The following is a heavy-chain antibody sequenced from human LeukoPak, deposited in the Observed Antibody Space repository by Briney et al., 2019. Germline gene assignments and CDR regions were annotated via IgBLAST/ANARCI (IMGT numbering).Heavy chain of an antibody. CDR1: GGSISSGGYS. CDR3: ARDAGDYYFDY. Sequence: SETLSLTCAGSGGSISSGGYSWSWIRQPPGRGLEWIGYIYHSGSTYYNPSLKSRVTISVDRSKNQFSLKLSSVTAADTAVYYCARDAGDYYFDYWGQGTLVTVSS. V-gene: IGHV4-30-2*01. D-gene: IGHD7-27*01. CDR2: IYHSGST. J-gene: IGHJ4*02.